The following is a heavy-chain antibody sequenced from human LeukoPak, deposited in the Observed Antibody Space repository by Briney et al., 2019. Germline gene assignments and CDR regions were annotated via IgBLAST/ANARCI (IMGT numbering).Heavy chain of an antibody. J-gene: IGHJ5*02. CDR1: GGTFSSYA. D-gene: IGHD4-17*01. CDR3: ARDGYYGDFQNWFDP. Sequence: GASVKVSCKASGGTFSSYAISWVRQAPGQGLEWMGGIIPIFGTANYAQKFQGRVTITADESTSTAYMELSSLRSEDTAAYYCARDGYYGDFQNWFDPWGQGTLVTVSS. CDR2: IIPIFGTA. V-gene: IGHV1-69*13.